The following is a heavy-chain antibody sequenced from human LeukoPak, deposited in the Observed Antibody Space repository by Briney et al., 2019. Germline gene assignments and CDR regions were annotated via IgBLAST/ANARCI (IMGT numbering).Heavy chain of an antibody. CDR3: ASGDSSGYYRDAFDI. D-gene: IGHD3-22*01. CDR1: GYSISSGYY. CDR2: IYHSGST. V-gene: IGHV4-38-2*02. Sequence: SSETLSLTCTVSGYSISSGYYWGWIRQPPGKGLEWIGSIYHSGSTYYNPSLKSRVTISVDTSKNQFSLKLSSVTAADTAMYYCASGDSSGYYRDAFDIWGQGTMVTVSS. J-gene: IGHJ3*02.